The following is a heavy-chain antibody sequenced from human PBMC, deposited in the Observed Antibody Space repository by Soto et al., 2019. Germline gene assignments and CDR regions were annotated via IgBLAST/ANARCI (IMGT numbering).Heavy chain of an antibody. D-gene: IGHD3-3*01. CDR2: ISYDGSNK. CDR3: ARDKPYYDFWSGYYAYYYYYYGMDV. Sequence: PGGSLRLSCAASGFTFSSYAMHWVRQAPGKGLEWVAVISYDGSNKYYADSVKGRFTISRDNSKNTLYLQMNSLRAEDTAVYYCARDKPYYDFWSGYYAYYYYYYGMDVWGQGTTVTVSS. V-gene: IGHV3-30-3*01. J-gene: IGHJ6*02. CDR1: GFTFSSYA.